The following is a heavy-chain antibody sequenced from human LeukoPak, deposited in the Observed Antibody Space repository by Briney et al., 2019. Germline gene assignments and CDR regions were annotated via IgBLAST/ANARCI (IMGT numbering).Heavy chain of an antibody. CDR1: GFTFTTYW. D-gene: IGHD1-26*01. V-gene: IGHV3-7*03. CDR3: AKDKASGSYYDYFDY. Sequence: GGSLRLSCAASGFTFTTYWMSWVRQAPGKGLEWVANMKPDGSEIFYVDSVKGRFTISRDNAKNSLYLQMNSLRAEDMALYYCAKDKASGSYYDYFDYWGQGTLVTVSS. CDR2: MKPDGSEI. J-gene: IGHJ4*02.